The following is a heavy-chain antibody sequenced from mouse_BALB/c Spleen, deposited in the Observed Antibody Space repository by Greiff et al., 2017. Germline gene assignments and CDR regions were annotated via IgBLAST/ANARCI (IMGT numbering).Heavy chain of an antibody. J-gene: IGHJ3*01. CDR2: IWAGGST. D-gene: IGHD2-4*01. Sequence: VKLVESGPGLVAPSQSLSITCTVSGFSLTSYGVHWVRQPPGKGLEWLGVIWAGGSTNYNSALMSRLSISKDNSKSQVFLKMNSLQTDDTAMYYCAREGMITTAWFAYWGQGTLVTVSA. CDR3: AREGMITTAWFAY. V-gene: IGHV2-9*02. CDR1: GFSLTSYG.